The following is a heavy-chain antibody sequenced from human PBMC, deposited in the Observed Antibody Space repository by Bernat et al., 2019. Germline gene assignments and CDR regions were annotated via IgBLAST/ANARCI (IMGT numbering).Heavy chain of an antibody. CDR1: GFSFSNAW. J-gene: IGHJ4*02. CDR2: IKSRSDGGTT. Sequence: EVQLVESGGGLVKPGGSLRLSCAASGFSFSNAWMSWVRQAPGKGLEWVGRIKSRSDGGTTDFAAPVRDRFTMSRDDSKNTLYLQMNSLKSEDTAVYYCQYYYDSDDPIDYWGQGTLVTVSS. CDR3: QYYYDSDDPIDY. V-gene: IGHV3-15*01. D-gene: IGHD3-22*01.